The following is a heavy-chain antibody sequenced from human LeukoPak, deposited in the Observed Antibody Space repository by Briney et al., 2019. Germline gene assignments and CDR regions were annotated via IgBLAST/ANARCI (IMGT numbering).Heavy chain of an antibody. V-gene: IGHV3-30*04. J-gene: IGHJ4*02. CDR2: ISYDGIYK. CDR3: ARENDGAGHYFDY. Sequence: GGSLRLSCAASGFTFSDYAMHWVRLAPGKGLEWVAVISYDGIYKYYADSVKGRFTISRDNSKNTLYLQMNSLRAEDTAVYYCARENDGAGHYFDYWGQGTLVTVSS. D-gene: IGHD1-1*01. CDR1: GFTFSDYA.